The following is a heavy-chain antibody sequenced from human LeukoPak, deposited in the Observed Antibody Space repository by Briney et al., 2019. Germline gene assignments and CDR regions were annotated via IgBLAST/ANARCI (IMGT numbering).Heavy chain of an antibody. J-gene: IGHJ3*02. Sequence: ASVKVSCKASGYTFTSYDINWVRQATGQGLEWMGWMNPNSGNTGYAQKFQGRVTMTRNTSISTAYMELSSPRSEDTAVYYCARGKMYYLAFDIWGQGTMVTVSS. D-gene: IGHD3-10*01. V-gene: IGHV1-8*01. CDR1: GYTFTSYD. CDR2: MNPNSGNT. CDR3: ARGKMYYLAFDI.